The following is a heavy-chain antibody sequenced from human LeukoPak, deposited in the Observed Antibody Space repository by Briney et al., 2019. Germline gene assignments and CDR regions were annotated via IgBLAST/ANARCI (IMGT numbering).Heavy chain of an antibody. CDR2: INHSGST. J-gene: IGHJ4*02. V-gene: IGHV4-34*01. D-gene: IGHD3-3*01. CDR1: GVSFSVYY. CDR3: ARLSKRSGEDY. Sequence: SETLSLTCAVYGVSFSVYYWSCLRQPPGKGLEWIGEINHSGSTNYSPSIKSRVNISVDTSKNQFSLKLSSVTAADTAVYYCARLSKRSGEDYWGQGTLVTVSS.